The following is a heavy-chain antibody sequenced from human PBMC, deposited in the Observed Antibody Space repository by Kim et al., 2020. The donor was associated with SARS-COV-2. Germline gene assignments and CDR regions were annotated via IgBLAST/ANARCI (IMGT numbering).Heavy chain of an antibody. CDR3: ARDYSENGLGRHTYRYGMDV. J-gene: IGHJ6*04. CDR2: SITGTGVT. V-gene: IGHV1-3*04. D-gene: IGHD1-1*01. Sequence: ASVKVSCKAPGYSFTSYALHWVRQAPGQRLDWMGWSITGTGVTKYSQNFQGRASFTRDTSASTAYMELSSLRSEDTAVYYCARDYSENGLGRHTYRYGMDVWGEGTTVAVST. CDR1: GYSFTSYA.